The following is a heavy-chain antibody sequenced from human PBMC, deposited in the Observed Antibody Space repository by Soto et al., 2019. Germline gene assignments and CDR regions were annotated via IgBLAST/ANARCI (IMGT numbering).Heavy chain of an antibody. CDR1: CGSFSGDY. V-gene: IGHV4-34*01. Sequence: SETLRLPCAFYCGSFSGDYPGWIPQPPGKGLEWIGEINHSGSTNYNPSLKSRVTISVDKSKNQFSLKLSSVTAADTAVYYCARDIDYGGLYYFDYWGQGTLVTVSS. J-gene: IGHJ4*02. CDR2: INHSGST. D-gene: IGHD4-17*01. CDR3: ARDIDYGGLYYFDY.